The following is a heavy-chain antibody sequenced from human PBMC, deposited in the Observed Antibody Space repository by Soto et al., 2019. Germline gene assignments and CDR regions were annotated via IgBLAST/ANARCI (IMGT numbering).Heavy chain of an antibody. Sequence: QLQLLESGPGLVKPSETLFLSCTVSGGSIITSSYDWDWIRQPPGKGLEWIRSIYNRDNTYYSPSLKSRVTISLDTSKNQFSLNLNSVTAADTAVYYCARLDSSGALDHWGRGTLVTVSS. CDR1: GGSIITSSYD. CDR3: ARLDSSGALDH. D-gene: IGHD3-22*01. V-gene: IGHV4-39*01. J-gene: IGHJ4*02. CDR2: IYNRDNT.